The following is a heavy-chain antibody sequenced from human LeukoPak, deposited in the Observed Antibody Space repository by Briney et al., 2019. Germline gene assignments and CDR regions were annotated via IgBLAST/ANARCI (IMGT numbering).Heavy chain of an antibody. V-gene: IGHV4-59*01. J-gene: IGHJ3*02. CDR1: GGSISSYY. CDR2: IYYSGST. Sequence: SETLSLTCTVSGGSISSYYWSWIRQPSGKGLEWIGYIYYSGSTNYNPSLKSRVTISVDTSKNQFSLKLSSVSAADTAVYYCARDIGVVPAAIRFGGAFDIWGQGTMVTVSS. CDR3: ARDIGVVPAAIRFGGAFDI. D-gene: IGHD2-2*01.